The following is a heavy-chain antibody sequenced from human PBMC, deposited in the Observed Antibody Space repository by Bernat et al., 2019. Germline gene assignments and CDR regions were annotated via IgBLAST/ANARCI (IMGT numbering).Heavy chain of an antibody. CDR2: ISSSSSYI. D-gene: IGHD5-18*01. J-gene: IGHJ6*02. CDR3: AREDTAMVTLDYYYGMDV. CDR1: GFTFSSYS. V-gene: IGHV3-21*01. Sequence: EVQLVESGGGLVKPGGSLRLSCAASGFTFSSYSMNWVRQAPGKGLEWVSSISSSSSYIYYADSVKGRLTISRDNAKNSLYLQMNSLRAEDTAVYYCAREDTAMVTLDYYYGMDVWGQGTTVTVSS.